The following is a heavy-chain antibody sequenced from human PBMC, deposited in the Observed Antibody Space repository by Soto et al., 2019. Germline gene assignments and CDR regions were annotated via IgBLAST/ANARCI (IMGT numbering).Heavy chain of an antibody. CDR3: ARDNDILTGPDYYYGMDV. V-gene: IGHV1-69*13. Sequence: GASVKVSCKASGGTFSSYAISWVRQAPGQGLEWMGGIIPIFGTANYAQKFQGRVTITADESTSTAYMELSSLRSEDTAVYYCARDNDILTGPDYYYGMDVWGQGTTVTVSS. CDR2: IIPIFGTA. CDR1: GGTFSSYA. D-gene: IGHD3-9*01. J-gene: IGHJ6*02.